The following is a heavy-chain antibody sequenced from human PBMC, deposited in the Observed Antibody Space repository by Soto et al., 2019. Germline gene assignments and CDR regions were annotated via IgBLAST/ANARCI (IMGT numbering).Heavy chain of an antibody. J-gene: IGHJ6*02. Sequence: AGGSLRLSGAASGFTFSNYGMSWVRQAPGKGLEWVSAVSDNGGRTRYADSVKGRFTISRDNAKNSLYLQMNSLRAEDTAVCYCLITMDVWGQGTTVTVSS. CDR2: VSDNGGRT. CDR1: GFTFSNYG. V-gene: IGHV3-23*01. CDR3: LITMDV. D-gene: IGHD2-8*01.